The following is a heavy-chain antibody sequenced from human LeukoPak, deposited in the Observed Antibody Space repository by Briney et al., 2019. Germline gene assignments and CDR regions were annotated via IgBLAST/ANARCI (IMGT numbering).Heavy chain of an antibody. D-gene: IGHD3-10*01. V-gene: IGHV3-7*03. CDR1: GFTFSNYW. J-gene: IGHJ4*02. CDR2: IKTDGSDK. Sequence: GGSLRLSCAASGFTFSNYWMSWVRQAPGKGPEWVGDIKTDGSDKYYVGSVKGRFTLSRDNSKNTLYLQMNSLRVEDTAVYYCAKNYYGSAWGYYFDFWGQGSLVTVSS. CDR3: AKNYYGSAWGYYFDF.